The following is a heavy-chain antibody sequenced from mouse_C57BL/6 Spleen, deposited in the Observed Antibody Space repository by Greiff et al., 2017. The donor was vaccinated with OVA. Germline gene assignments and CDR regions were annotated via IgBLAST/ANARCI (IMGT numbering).Heavy chain of an antibody. J-gene: IGHJ2*01. Sequence: QVQLKQPGAELVMPGASVKLSCKASGYTFTSYWMHWVKQRPGQGLEWIGEIDPSDSYTNYNQKFKGKSTLTVDKSSSTAYMQLSSLTSEDSAVYYCARGGSDIDYWGQGTTLTVSS. V-gene: IGHV1-69*01. CDR2: IDPSDSYT. D-gene: IGHD1-1*02. CDR3: ARGGSDIDY. CDR1: GYTFTSYW.